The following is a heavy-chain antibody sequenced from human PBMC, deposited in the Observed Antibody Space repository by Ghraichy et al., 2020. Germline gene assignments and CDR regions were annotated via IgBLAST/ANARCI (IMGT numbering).Heavy chain of an antibody. J-gene: IGHJ3*01. D-gene: IGHD1-1*01. CDR2: TYFRSKWHI. CDR3: ARNWHPSFDF. V-gene: IGHV6-1*01. Sequence: SQTLSLTCAISGDSVSGGSSAWSWIRQSPSRGLEWLGRTYFRSKWHIDYALSVKSRITINPDTSKNQFSLQLNSVTPEDTAVYYCARNWHPSFDFWGLGTMVTVSS. CDR1: GDSVSGGSSA.